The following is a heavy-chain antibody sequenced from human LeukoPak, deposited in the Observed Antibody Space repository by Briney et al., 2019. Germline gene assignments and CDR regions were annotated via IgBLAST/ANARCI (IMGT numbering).Heavy chain of an antibody. Sequence: ASVKVSCKASGYTFTSYDINWVRQATGQGLEWMGWMNPNSGNTGHAQKFQGRVTITRNTSISTAYMELGSLRSEDTAVYYCARGRLERRRDYYYMDVWGKGTTVTVSS. D-gene: IGHD1-1*01. V-gene: IGHV1-8*03. J-gene: IGHJ6*03. CDR3: ARGRLERRRDYYYMDV. CDR2: MNPNSGNT. CDR1: GYTFTSYD.